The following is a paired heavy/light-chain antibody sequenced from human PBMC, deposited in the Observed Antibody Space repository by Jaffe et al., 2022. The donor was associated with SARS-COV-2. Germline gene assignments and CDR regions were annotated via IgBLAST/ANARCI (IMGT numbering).Heavy chain of an antibody. CDR1: GYTFTSYY. D-gene: IGHD1-26*01. CDR3: ARGPSSGSYSLNAHNGFWFDP. V-gene: IGHV1-46*01. Sequence: QVQLVQSGAEVKKPGASVKVSCKASGYTFTSYYMHWVRQAPGQGLEWMGIINPSGGSTSYAQKFQGRVTMTRDTSTSTVYMELSSLRSEDTAVYYCARGPSSGSYSLNAHNGFWFDPWGQGTLVTVSS. CDR2: INPSGGST. J-gene: IGHJ5*02.
Light chain of an antibody. Sequence: SYELTQPPSVSVSPGQTASITCSGDKLGDKYACWYQQKPGQSPVLVIYQDSKRPSGIPERFSGSNSGNTATLTISGTQAMDEADYYCQAWDSSIHVVFGGGTKLTVL. J-gene: IGLJ2*01. CDR3: QAWDSSIHVV. V-gene: IGLV3-1*01. CDR1: KLGDKY. CDR2: QDS.